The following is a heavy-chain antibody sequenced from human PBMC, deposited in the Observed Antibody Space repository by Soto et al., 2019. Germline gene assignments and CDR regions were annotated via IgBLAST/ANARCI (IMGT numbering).Heavy chain of an antibody. Sequence: ASVKVSCKASGGTFSSYAISWLRQSPGQGLEWMGGIIPIFGTANYAQKFQGRVTITADESTSTAYMELSSLRSEDTAVYYCASSRVLRFLEWLSDYGMDVWGQGTTVTVSS. CDR1: GGTFSSYA. CDR2: IIPIFGTA. D-gene: IGHD3-3*01. J-gene: IGHJ6*02. V-gene: IGHV1-69*13. CDR3: ASSRVLRFLEWLSDYGMDV.